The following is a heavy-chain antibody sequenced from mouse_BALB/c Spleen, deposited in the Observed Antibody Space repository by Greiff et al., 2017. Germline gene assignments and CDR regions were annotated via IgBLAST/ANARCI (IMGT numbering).Heavy chain of an antibody. CDR3: ARDGYSDYAMDY. CDR2: ISSGGSYT. V-gene: IGHV5-9-4*01. Sequence: EVQGVESGGGLVKPGGSLKLSCAASGFTFSSYAMSWVRQSPEKRLEWVAEISSGGSYTYYPDTVTGRFTISRDNAKNTLYLEMSSLRSEDTAMYYCARDGYSDYAMDYWGQGTSVTVSS. D-gene: IGHD2-3*01. J-gene: IGHJ4*01. CDR1: GFTFSSYA.